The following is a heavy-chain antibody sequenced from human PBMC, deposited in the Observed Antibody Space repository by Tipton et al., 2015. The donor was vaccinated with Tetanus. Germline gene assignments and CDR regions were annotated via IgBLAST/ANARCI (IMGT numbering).Heavy chain of an antibody. CDR2: IYPGDSNI. D-gene: IGHD5-24*01. CDR3: ARIGWLQQNKPVFDI. J-gene: IGHJ3*02. Sequence: QLVQSGVEVKEPGESLKISCKGSGYNFTIYWIGWVRQMPGKGLEWMGIIYPGDSNIRYSPSFQGQVTISADRSKNQFSLKMNSVTAADTAVYYCARIGWLQQNKPVFDIWGQGTMVTVSS. CDR1: GYNFTIYW. V-gene: IGHV5-51*01.